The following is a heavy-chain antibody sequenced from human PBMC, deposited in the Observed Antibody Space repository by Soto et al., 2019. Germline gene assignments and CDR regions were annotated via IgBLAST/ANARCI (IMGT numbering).Heavy chain of an antibody. D-gene: IGHD2-2*01. Sequence: QVQRVQSGAEVKKPESSVKVSCKPSGGTFVRHVISWVRQAPGQGPEWMGKINPLSGIPNYAQKFQDRVTFTADTDSSTAYMELSSLRSDDTAVYYCATPACAATWCSPSHNLDHWGQGTLVTVSS. J-gene: IGHJ4*02. CDR2: INPLSGIP. V-gene: IGHV1-69*09. CDR1: GGTFVRHV. CDR3: ATPACAATWCSPSHNLDH.